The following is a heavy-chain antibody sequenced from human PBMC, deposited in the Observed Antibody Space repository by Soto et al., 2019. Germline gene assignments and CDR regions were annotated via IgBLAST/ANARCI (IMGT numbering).Heavy chain of an antibody. CDR3: AREPDYRSSWYARWGTDY. V-gene: IGHV3-30-3*01. J-gene: IGHJ4*02. CDR1: GFTFSSYA. Sequence: QVQLVESGGGVVQPGRSLRLSCAASGFTFSSYAMHWVRQAPGKGLEWVAVISYDGSNKYYADSVKGRFTISRDNSKNTLYLQMNSLRAEDTAVYYCAREPDYRSSWYARWGTDYWGQGTLVTVSS. D-gene: IGHD6-13*01. CDR2: ISYDGSNK.